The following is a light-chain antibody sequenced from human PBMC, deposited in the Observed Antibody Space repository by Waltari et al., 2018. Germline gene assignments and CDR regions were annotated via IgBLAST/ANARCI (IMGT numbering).Light chain of an antibody. Sequence: QSALTQPRSVSGSPGQSVTISFTGTSSDVGGYNYVSWYQQHPGKAPKLMIYGVSKRPAGVPNRFSGSKSGNTASLTISGLQAEDEADYYCCSYAGTYTVFGGGTKLTVL. J-gene: IGLJ3*02. V-gene: IGLV2-11*01. CDR3: CSYAGTYTV. CDR1: SSDVGGYNY. CDR2: GVS.